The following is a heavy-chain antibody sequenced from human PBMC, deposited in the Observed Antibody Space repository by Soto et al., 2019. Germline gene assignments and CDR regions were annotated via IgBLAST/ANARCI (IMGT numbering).Heavy chain of an antibody. V-gene: IGHV3-21*01. Sequence: EVQLVESGGGLVKPGGSLRLSCAASGFTFSSYSMNWVRQAPGKGLEWVSSISSSSSYIYYADSVKGRFTISRDNAKNSLNLQMNSHRAEDTAVYYCARDLVYSTYLGGGMDVWGQGTTVTVSS. CDR2: ISSSSSYI. J-gene: IGHJ6*02. CDR1: GFTFSSYS. CDR3: ARDLVYSTYLGGGMDV. D-gene: IGHD4-4*01.